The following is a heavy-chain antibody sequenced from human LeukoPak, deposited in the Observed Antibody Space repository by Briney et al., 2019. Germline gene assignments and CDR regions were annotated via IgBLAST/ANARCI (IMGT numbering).Heavy chain of an antibody. Sequence: GASVKVSCKASGYTFTGYYMHWVRQAPGQGLEWMGWINPNSGGTNYAQKFQGRVTMTRDTSISTAYMELSRLRSEDTAVYYCATRKLTMVRGVPFDYWGQGTLVTVSS. J-gene: IGHJ4*02. CDR3: ATRKLTMVRGVPFDY. CDR2: INPNSGGT. D-gene: IGHD3-10*01. V-gene: IGHV1-2*02. CDR1: GYTFTGYY.